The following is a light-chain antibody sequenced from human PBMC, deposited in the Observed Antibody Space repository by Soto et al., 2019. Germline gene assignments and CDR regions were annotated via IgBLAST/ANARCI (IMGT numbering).Light chain of an antibody. CDR1: SSDVGGYNY. Sequence: QSALTQPASVSGSPGQSIALSCTGSSSDVGGYNYVSWYQQYPGKAPKLIIYDVSLRPSGVSDRFSCSKSGNTASLTISGLQAEDEADYYCSSYTSANTIEIGGGTKLTVL. CDR2: DVS. J-gene: IGLJ2*01. V-gene: IGLV2-14*03. CDR3: SSYTSANTIE.